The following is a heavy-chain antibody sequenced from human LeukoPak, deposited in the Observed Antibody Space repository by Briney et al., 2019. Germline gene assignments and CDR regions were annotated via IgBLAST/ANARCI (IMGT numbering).Heavy chain of an antibody. V-gene: IGHV3-21*01. CDR2: ISSSSSYI. CDR3: ARERGRYCSSTSCYCDY. D-gene: IGHD2-2*01. CDR1: GFTFSSYA. J-gene: IGHJ4*02. Sequence: GGSLRLSCAASGFTFSSYAMSWVRQAPGKGLEWVSSISSSSSYIYYADSVKGRFTNSRDNAKNSLYLQMNSLRAEDTAVYYCARERGRYCSSTSCYCDYWGQGTLVTVSS.